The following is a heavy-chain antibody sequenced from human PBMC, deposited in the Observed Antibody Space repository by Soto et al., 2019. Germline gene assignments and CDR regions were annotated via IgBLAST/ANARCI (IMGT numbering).Heavy chain of an antibody. CDR2: IYHSGST. J-gene: IGHJ6*02. V-gene: IGHV4-31*03. D-gene: IGHD3-10*01. Sequence: QVQLQESGPGLVKPSQTLSLTCIVSGDSIASHDYYWSWIRLLPGKGLEWIGQIYHSGSTSYNPSRKSGLDISVGTSKNRGSLRLTAVTAADTAVYYCAGERGGEFLKGSGMDVWGQGTTVTVSS. CDR1: GDSIASHDYY. CDR3: AGERGGEFLKGSGMDV.